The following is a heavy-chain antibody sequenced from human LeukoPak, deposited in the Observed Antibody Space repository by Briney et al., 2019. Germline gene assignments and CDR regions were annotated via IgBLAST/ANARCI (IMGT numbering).Heavy chain of an antibody. CDR3: ARDSDQLLFADYYYYMDV. CDR2: IYTSGST. CDR1: GGSISSGSYY. Sequence: PSQTLSLTFTVSGGSISSGSYYWSWIRQPAGKGLEWIGRIYTSGSTNYNPSLKSRVTISVDTSKNQFSLKLSSVTAADTAVYYCARDSDQLLFADYYYYMDVWGKGTTVTVSS. V-gene: IGHV4-61*02. D-gene: IGHD2-2*01. J-gene: IGHJ6*03.